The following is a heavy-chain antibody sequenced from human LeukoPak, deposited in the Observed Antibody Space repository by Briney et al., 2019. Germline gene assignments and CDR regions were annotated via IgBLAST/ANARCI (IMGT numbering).Heavy chain of an antibody. D-gene: IGHD6-25*01. Sequence: GVSLTLPCAPSGFTFTDYSMNWVRQAPGKGLEWVAHISAVSTYTHYTDSVKGRFTISRDNRKNLLYLQMSSLGAEDTAVYYCARDGSGFYHYYYMDVWGKGTTVTVSS. CDR1: GFTFTDYS. J-gene: IGHJ6*03. V-gene: IGHV3-21*01. CDR3: ARDGSGFYHYYYMDV. CDR2: ISAVSTYT.